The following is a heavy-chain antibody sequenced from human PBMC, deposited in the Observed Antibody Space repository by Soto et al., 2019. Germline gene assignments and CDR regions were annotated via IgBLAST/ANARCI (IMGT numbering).Heavy chain of an antibody. CDR1: GFTFTSSA. CDR3: AADYVLRYFDWLLFSGAGPYGMDV. CDR2: IVVGSGNT. D-gene: IGHD3-9*01. V-gene: IGHV1-58*02. J-gene: IGHJ6*02. Sequence: QMQLVQSGPEVKKPGTSVKVSCKASGFTFTSSAMQWVRQARGQRLEWIGWIVVGSGNTNYAQKFQERVTITRDMSTSTAYMELSSLRSEDTAVYYCAADYVLRYFDWLLFSGAGPYGMDVWGQGTTVTVSS.